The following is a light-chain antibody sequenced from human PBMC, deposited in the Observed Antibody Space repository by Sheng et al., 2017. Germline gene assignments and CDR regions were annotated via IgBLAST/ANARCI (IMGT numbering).Light chain of an antibody. Sequence: QSALTQPASVSGSPGQSITISCTGTSSDVGGYNYVSWYQQHPGKAPRLMIYDVSHRPSGVSYRFSGSKSGNTASLTISGLQAEDEADYYCNSYTTSSTVIFGGGTKLTVL. CDR3: NSYTTSSTVI. J-gene: IGLJ2*01. CDR1: SSDVGGYNY. CDR2: DVS. V-gene: IGLV2-14*03.